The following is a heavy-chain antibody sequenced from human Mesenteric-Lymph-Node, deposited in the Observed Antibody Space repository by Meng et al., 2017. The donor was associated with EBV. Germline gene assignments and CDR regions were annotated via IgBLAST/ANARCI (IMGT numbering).Heavy chain of an antibody. D-gene: IGHD1-14*01. CDR1: GFNCGDAW. J-gene: IGHJ4*02. CDR3: ARVQSHYRAY. CDR2: IKSISEGGTT. Sequence: VKLVDAGGGLVKPGGTLCLSSEAYGFNCGDAWMSWVRQATGKGLEWVGRIKSISEGGTTDSAAPVKGSFTISRDASKDTLYLQMNSLKIEDTAFYYCARVQSHYRAYWGQGTLVTVSS. V-gene: IGHV3-15*05.